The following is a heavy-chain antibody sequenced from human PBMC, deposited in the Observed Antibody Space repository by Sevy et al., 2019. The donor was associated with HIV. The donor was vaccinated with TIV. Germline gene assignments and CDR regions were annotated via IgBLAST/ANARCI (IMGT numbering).Heavy chain of an antibody. Sequence: GGSLRLSCAASGFTSNHAWMSWVRQAPGKGLEWVGRIRSKPDGGTTDFAAPVKGRFTMSRDDSKYTLYLQMNSLKSEDTAMYYCATASGTYWGQGTLVTVSS. CDR2: IRSKPDGGTT. CDR1: GFTSNHAW. D-gene: IGHD1-1*01. CDR3: ATASGTY. V-gene: IGHV3-15*01. J-gene: IGHJ4*02.